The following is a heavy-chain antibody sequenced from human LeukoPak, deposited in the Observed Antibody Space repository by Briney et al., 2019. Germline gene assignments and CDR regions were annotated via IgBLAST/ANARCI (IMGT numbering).Heavy chain of an antibody. Sequence: PSETLSLTCTVSGGSISSYYWSWIRQPPGKGLEWIGEINHSGSTNYNPSLKSRVTISVDTSKNQFSLKLSSVTAADTAVYYCARSPYNYYDSSGYYGLYFDYWGQGTLVTVSS. J-gene: IGHJ4*02. CDR2: INHSGST. V-gene: IGHV4-34*01. D-gene: IGHD3-22*01. CDR1: GGSISSYY. CDR3: ARSPYNYYDSSGYYGLYFDY.